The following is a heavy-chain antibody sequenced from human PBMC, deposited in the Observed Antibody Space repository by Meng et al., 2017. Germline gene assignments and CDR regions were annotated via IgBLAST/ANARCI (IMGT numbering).Heavy chain of an antibody. Sequence: QVQPVQSGAGGEKPGLSVKVPCKASGGTFSSYAISWVRPAPGQGLEWMGGIIPIFGTANYAQKFQGRVTITADKSTSTAYMELSSLRSEDTAVYYCHSGWYQAGDDYWGQGTLVTVSS. J-gene: IGHJ4*02. CDR2: IIPIFGTA. D-gene: IGHD6-19*01. CDR1: GGTFSSYA. V-gene: IGHV1-69*06. CDR3: HSGWYQAGDDY.